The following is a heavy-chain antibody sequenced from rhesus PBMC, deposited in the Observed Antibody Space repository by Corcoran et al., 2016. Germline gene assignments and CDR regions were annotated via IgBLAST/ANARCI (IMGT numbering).Heavy chain of an antibody. CDR2: INGNSGST. D-gene: IGHD2-21*01. CDR3: ARDRVGYFDL. V-gene: IGHV4-80*01. Sequence: QVQLQESGPGLVKPSETLSLTCTVSGASISSNWWKWIRQPPGKGLEWIGEINGNSGSTNYNPSLKSRVTISKDASKNQFSLKLSSVTAADTAVYFCARDRVGYFDLWGPGTPITISS. J-gene: IGHJ2*01. CDR1: GASISSNW.